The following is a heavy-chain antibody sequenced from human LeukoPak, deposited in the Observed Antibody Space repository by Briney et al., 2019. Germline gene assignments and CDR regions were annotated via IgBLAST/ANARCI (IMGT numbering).Heavy chain of an antibody. CDR1: GGTFSSYA. D-gene: IGHD3-22*01. CDR3: ATELALSYYDSSGYYRPFDY. V-gene: IGHV1-69*13. CDR2: IIPIFGTA. J-gene: IGHJ4*02. Sequence: SVKVSCKASGGTFSSYAISWVRQAPGQGLEWMGGIIPIFGTANYAQKFQGRVTITADESTSTAYMELSSLRSEDTAVYYCATELALSYYDSSGYYRPFDYWGQGTLVTVSS.